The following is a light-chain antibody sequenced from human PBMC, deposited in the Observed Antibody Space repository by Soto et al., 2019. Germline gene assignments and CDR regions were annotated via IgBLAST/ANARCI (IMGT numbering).Light chain of an antibody. CDR3: LAYTSSSTYV. J-gene: IGLJ1*01. CDR2: DVG. V-gene: IGLV2-14*03. CDR1: SSDVGDYKY. Sequence: SALTQPASVSGSPGQSITMTCTGTSSDVGDYKYVSWYQQYPGKAPKLMVYDVGNRPSGVSNRFSGSTSGNTASLTISGLQAEDEADYYCLAYTSSSTYVFGTGTKLTVL.